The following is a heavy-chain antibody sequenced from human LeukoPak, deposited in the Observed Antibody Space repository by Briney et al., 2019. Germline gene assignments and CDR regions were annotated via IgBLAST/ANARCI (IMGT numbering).Heavy chain of an antibody. J-gene: IGHJ4*02. CDR2: ISSSTYT. D-gene: IGHD5-24*01. CDR3: ARAMGDGYTYYFDY. CDR1: GFTFSSYS. Sequence: PGGSLRLSCAAAGFTFSSYSMNWVRQAPGKGLEWVSSISSSTYTYYADSAKGRFTISRDNAKNSLYLQMNSLRAEDTALYYCARAMGDGYTYYFDYWGQGTLVTVSS. V-gene: IGHV3-21*01.